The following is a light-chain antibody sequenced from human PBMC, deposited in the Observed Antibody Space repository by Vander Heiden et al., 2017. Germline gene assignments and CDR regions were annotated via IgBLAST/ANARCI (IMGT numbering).Light chain of an antibody. CDR1: QSISNY. V-gene: IGKV1-39*01. J-gene: IGKJ2*01. CDR2: AAS. Sequence: IQMTQSPSSLSASVGDRVTITCRASQSISNYLNWYQQKPGKAPKLLIFAASSLQSGVPSGFSGSGSGTDFTLTISSLQPEDFATYYCQQSVTTPYTFGQGTKLQIK. CDR3: QQSVTTPYT.